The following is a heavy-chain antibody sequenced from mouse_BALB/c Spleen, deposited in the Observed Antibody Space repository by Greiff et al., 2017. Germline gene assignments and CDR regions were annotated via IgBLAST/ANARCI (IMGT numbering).Heavy chain of an antibody. V-gene: IGHV5-6*01. CDR3: ARRRYDKEGFDY. D-gene: IGHD2-14*01. J-gene: IGHJ2*01. CDR1: GFTFSSYG. Sequence: EVQLVESGGDLVKPGGSLKLSCAASGFTFSSYGMSWVRQTPDKRLEWVATISSGGSYTYYPDSVKGRFTISRDNAKNTLYLQMSSLKSEDTAMYYCARRRYDKEGFDYWGQGTTLTVSS. CDR2: ISSGGSYT.